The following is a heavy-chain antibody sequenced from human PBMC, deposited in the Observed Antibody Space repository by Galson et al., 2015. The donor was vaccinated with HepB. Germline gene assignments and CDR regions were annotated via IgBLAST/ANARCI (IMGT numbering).Heavy chain of an antibody. J-gene: IGHJ5*02. CDR1: YW. V-gene: IGHV5-10-1*01. Sequence: YWISWVRQMPGKGLEWMGRIDPSDSYTNYSPSFQGHVTISADKSISTAYLQWSSLKASDTAMYYCAKSPSGYDFWSGYHPPFDPWGQGTLVTVSS. D-gene: IGHD3-3*01. CDR2: IDPSDSYT. CDR3: AKSPSGYDFWSGYHPPFDP.